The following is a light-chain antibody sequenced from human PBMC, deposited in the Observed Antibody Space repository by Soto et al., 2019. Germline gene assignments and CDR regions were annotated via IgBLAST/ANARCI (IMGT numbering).Light chain of an antibody. CDR2: QDT. V-gene: IGLV3-1*01. J-gene: IGLJ2*01. CDR3: QTWDISTVV. CDR1: KLGDKF. Sequence: SYELTQPPSVSVSPGQTTSISCSGDKLGDKFASWYQQKPGQSPVLVIYQDTERPSGIPERFSGSNSGNTASLTIIGTQAMDEADYYCQTWDISTVVFGGGTKLTVL.